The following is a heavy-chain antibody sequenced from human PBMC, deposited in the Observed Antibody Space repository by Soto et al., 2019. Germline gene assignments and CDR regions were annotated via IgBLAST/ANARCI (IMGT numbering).Heavy chain of an antibody. Sequence: QLQLQESGPGLVKPSETLSLTCTVSGGSISSSSYYWGWIRQPPGKGLEWIGSNYYSGSTYYNPSLKSRVTISVDTSKNQFSLKLSSVTAADTAVYYCARRLLRSSTLYYYGMDVWGQGTTVTVSS. CDR2: NYYSGST. V-gene: IGHV4-39*01. J-gene: IGHJ6*02. CDR1: GGSISSSSYY. D-gene: IGHD3-3*01. CDR3: ARRLLRSSTLYYYGMDV.